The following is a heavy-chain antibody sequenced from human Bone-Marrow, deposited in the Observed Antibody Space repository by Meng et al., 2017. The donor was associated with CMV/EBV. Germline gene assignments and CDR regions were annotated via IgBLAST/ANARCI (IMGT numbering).Heavy chain of an antibody. V-gene: IGHV4-34*01. Sequence: SETLSLTCAVYGGSFSGYYWSWIRQPPGKGLEWIGEINHSGSTNYNPSLKSRVTISVDTSKNQFSLKLSSVTAADTAVYYCARGGIWFGTNYFDYWGQGTLVTFYS. D-gene: IGHD3-10*01. CDR1: GGSFSGYY. CDR2: INHSGST. J-gene: IGHJ4*02. CDR3: ARGGIWFGTNYFDY.